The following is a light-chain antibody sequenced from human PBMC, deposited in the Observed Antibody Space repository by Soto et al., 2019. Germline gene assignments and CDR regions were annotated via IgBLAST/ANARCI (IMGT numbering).Light chain of an antibody. J-gene: IGKJ2*01. Sequence: DIQMTQSPSSLSASVGDRVTITCRAGQSISSYLNWYQHKPGKAPKLLIYAASTLQSGVPSRFSGSGSGTDFTLTISSLQPEDFATYYCQQSYSTPYTFGQGTNLEI. CDR1: QSISSY. V-gene: IGKV1-39*01. CDR3: QQSYSTPYT. CDR2: AAS.